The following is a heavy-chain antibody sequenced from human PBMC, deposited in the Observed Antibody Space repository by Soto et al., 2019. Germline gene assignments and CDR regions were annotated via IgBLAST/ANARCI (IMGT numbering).Heavy chain of an antibody. D-gene: IGHD2-2*02. V-gene: IGHV1-18*01. Sequence: QVQLVQSGAEEKKPGASVKVSCKASGYTFTSYGISWVRQAPGQGLEWMGWISADNGNTNYAQKLEGGVTMTAAAPTNRVYMELRSLSSDDTAVYYCARDGSGGEDIVVVPAAISAPGVFDPWGQGTLVTVSS. CDR3: ARDGSGGEDIVVVPAAISAPGVFDP. CDR2: ISADNGNT. J-gene: IGHJ5*02. CDR1: GYTFTSYG.